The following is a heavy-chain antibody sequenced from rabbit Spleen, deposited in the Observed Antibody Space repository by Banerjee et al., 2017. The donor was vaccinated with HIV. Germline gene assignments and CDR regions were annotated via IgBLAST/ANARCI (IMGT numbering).Heavy chain of an antibody. CDR2: ILGGSGGSS. D-gene: IGHD2-1*01. CDR3: ARGSASMPMVITGFYFNL. J-gene: IGHJ4*01. CDR1: GCDFRGNA. Sequence: QGQLVESGGDLVQPGASLTLTCKASGCDFRGNAMGWFRQAPGQGPEWIACILGGSGGSSWYASWAKGRFTLSKTPSTPVTLQLTSLPAADTATYFCARGSASMPMVITGFYFNLWGPCTLVTVS. V-gene: IGHV1S45*01.